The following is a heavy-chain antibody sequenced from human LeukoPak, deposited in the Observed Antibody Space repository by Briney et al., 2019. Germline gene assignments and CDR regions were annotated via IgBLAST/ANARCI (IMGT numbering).Heavy chain of an antibody. J-gene: IGHJ3*02. V-gene: IGHV3-23*01. Sequence: GGSLRLSCAASGFTYNYYAMNWVRQAPGKGLEWVSVISGSGRSTYYADSVKGRFTISRDNSKNTLYLQMNSLRAEDTAVYYCAKDLSGSYPNDAFDIWGQGTMVTVSS. CDR3: AKDLSGSYPNDAFDI. CDR1: GFTYNYYA. D-gene: IGHD1-26*01. CDR2: ISGSGRST.